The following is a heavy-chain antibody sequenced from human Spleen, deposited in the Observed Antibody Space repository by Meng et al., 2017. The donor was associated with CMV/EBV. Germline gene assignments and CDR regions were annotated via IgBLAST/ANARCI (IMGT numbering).Heavy chain of an antibody. D-gene: IGHD2-2*01. CDR2: INWNGGST. V-gene: IGHV3-20*04. CDR3: ARRGYCSSTSCYLGYYYGMDV. CDR1: GFTFDDYG. Sequence: GGSLRLSCAASGFTFDDYGMSWVRQAPGKGLKWVSGINWNGGSTGYADSVKGRFTISRDNAKNSLYLQMNSLRAEDTALYYCARRGYCSSTSCYLGYYYGMDVWGQGTTVTVSS. J-gene: IGHJ6*02.